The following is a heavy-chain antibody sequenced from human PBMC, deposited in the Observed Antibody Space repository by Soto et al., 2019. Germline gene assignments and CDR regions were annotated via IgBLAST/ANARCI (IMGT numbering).Heavy chain of an antibody. V-gene: IGHV3-11*04. CDR2: ISSSGGLI. D-gene: IGHD6-13*01. CDR1: GFTFSDYY. J-gene: IGHJ5*02. Sequence: GGSLRLSCAASGFTFSDYYMTWIRQAPGKGLEWVSYISSSGGLIYYADSVKGRFTISRDNAKNTLYLQMNSLRAEDTAVYYCARDDALAATWGQGTLVTVSS. CDR3: ARDDALAAT.